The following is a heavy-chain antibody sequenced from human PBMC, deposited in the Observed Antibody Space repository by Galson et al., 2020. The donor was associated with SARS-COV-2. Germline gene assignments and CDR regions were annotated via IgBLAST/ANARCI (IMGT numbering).Heavy chain of an antibody. CDR1: GGSISTYY. D-gene: IGHD6-13*01. CDR2: IYYTGST. V-gene: IGHV4-59*01. J-gene: IGHJ6*02. CDR3: ARDQSHSSNWAHNGMDV. Sequence: ASETLSLTCTVSGGSISTYYWSWIRQPPGKGLEWIGYIYYTGSTNYNPSLKSRVTISVDTSKNQFSLKLSSVTAADTAMYYCARDQSHSSNWAHNGMDVWGQGTTVTVS.